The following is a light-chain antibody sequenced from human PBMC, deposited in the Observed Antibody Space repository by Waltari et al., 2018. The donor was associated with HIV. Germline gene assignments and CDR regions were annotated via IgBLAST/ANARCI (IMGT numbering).Light chain of an antibody. CDR1: SSNIGAGYD. V-gene: IGLV1-40*01. CDR2: GNS. CDR3: QSYDSSLSGSGV. Sequence: QSVLTQPPSVSGAPGKRVTISCTGSSSNIGAGYDVHWYQQLPGTAPKLLIYGNSNRPSWVPDRFSGSMSGTSASLAITGLQAEDEADYYCQSYDSSLSGSGVFGGGTKLTVL. J-gene: IGLJ3*02.